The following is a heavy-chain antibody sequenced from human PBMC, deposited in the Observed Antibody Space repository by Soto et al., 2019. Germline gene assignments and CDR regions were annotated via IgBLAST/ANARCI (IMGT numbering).Heavy chain of an antibody. CDR1: GFSFSVYG. CDR2: IWYDASKQ. V-gene: IGHV3-33*01. Sequence: GGSLRLSCETSGFSFSVYGMHWVRQAPGKGLEWVAVIWYDASKQFYAASVEGRFTISRDNSKAILYLQMNSLRAEDTAVYYCAAWAEGATEVHWGQGTLVTVSS. J-gene: IGHJ4*02. D-gene: IGHD2-15*01. CDR3: AAWAEGATEVH.